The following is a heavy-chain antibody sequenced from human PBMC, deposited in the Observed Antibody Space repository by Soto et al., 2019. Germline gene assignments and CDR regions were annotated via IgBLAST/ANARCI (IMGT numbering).Heavy chain of an antibody. CDR2: ISAYNGNT. Sequence: GASVKVSCKASGYTFTSYCISWVRQAPGQGLEWMGWISAYNGNTNYAQKLQGRVTMTTDTSTSTAYMELRSLRSDDTAVYYCARDMGYSGYDYLYYYGMDVWGQGTTVNVSS. CDR3: ARDMGYSGYDYLYYYGMDV. D-gene: IGHD5-12*01. V-gene: IGHV1-18*01. J-gene: IGHJ6*02. CDR1: GYTFTSYC.